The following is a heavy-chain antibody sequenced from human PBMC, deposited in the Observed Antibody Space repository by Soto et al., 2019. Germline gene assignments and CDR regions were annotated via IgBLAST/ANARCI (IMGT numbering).Heavy chain of an antibody. CDR2: INPNTGIP. Sequence: QVQLVQSGSESMQPGASVKVSCKGSGYKFNSHSINWLRQAPGQGLEWMGWINPNTGIPTYKQGFTGRFVFSVDTSVSTVYLQIFSLKADDSAVYYCARDRASGSIDYWGQGTMVTVSS. CDR3: ARDRASGSIDY. CDR1: GYKFNSHS. J-gene: IGHJ4*02. D-gene: IGHD1-26*01. V-gene: IGHV7-4-1*01.